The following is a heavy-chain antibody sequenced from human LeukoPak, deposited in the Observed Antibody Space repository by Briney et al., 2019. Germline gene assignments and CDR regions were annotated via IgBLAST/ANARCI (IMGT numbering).Heavy chain of an antibody. D-gene: IGHD3-16*01. CDR2: ISGSGGTP. J-gene: IGHJ4*02. V-gene: IGHV3-23*01. CDR1: GFTFSTYA. CDR3: AKGGELITFFDF. Sequence: GGSLRLSWAAYGFTFSTYAMNCVRQAPGKGLEWVSTISGSGGTPHYADSVKGRFTISRDNSKNTLHLQMNSLRAEDTTVYYCAKGGELITFFDFGGQGTLVTVSS.